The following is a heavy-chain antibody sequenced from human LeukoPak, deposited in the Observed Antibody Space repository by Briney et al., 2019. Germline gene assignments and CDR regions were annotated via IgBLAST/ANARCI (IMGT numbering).Heavy chain of an antibody. CDR2: IRSKANSYAT. J-gene: IGHJ6*04. CDR3: TRCTSSGWYDYYYGMDV. V-gene: IGHV3-73*01. Sequence: PGGSLRLSCAASGFTFSGSAMHWVRQASGKGLEWVGRIRSKANSYATAYAASVKGRFTISRDDSKNTAYLQMNSLKTEDTAVYYCTRCTSSGWYDYYYGMDVWGKGTTVTVSS. CDR1: GFTFSGSA. D-gene: IGHD6-19*01.